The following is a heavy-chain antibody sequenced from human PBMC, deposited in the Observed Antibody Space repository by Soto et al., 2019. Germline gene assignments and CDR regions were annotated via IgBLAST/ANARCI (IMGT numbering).Heavy chain of an antibody. CDR2: IYYAGST. V-gene: IGHV4-59*12. CDR3: ARDRNYCSGGSCYSDGMDV. J-gene: IGHJ6*02. Sequence: PSETLSLTCTVSGGSMISYYWSWIRQPPGRGLEWIGFIYYAGSTKYNPSLNSRVTISVDTSKNQFSLKLSSVTAADTAVYYCARDRNYCSGGSCYSDGMDVWGQGTTVTVSS. D-gene: IGHD2-15*01. CDR1: GGSMISYY.